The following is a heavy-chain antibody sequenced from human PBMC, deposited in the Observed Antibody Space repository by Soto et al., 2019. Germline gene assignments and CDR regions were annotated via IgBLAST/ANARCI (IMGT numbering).Heavy chain of an antibody. CDR2: ITHGGST. D-gene: IGHD3-3*01. V-gene: IGHV4-34*01. Sequence: QVQLQQWGAGLLKPSETLSLTCAVYSGSFSGYYYSWIRPPPGKGLEWIGEITHGGSTTYSPSLKSRVTMSLDTSKNQFSLKMTSVTAADTAVYYCARGRLFLTPSGLAITYFDYWGQGSLVSVSS. CDR1: SGSFSGYY. CDR3: ARGRLFLTPSGLAITYFDY. J-gene: IGHJ4*02.